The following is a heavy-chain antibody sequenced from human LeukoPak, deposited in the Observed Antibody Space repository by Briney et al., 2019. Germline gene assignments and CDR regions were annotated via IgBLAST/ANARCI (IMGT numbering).Heavy chain of an antibody. V-gene: IGHV5-51*01. J-gene: IGHJ4*02. CDR2: IYPGDSDT. CDR3: ARHGRVYSSSFTLNY. D-gene: IGHD6-6*01. Sequence: GESLKISCRGSGYGFTSYWIGWVRQIPGKGPEWMGIIYPGDSDTRYSPSFQGQVTISADKSISTAYLQWSSLKASDTAMYYCARHGRVYSSSFTLNYWGQGTLVTVSS. CDR1: GYGFTSYW.